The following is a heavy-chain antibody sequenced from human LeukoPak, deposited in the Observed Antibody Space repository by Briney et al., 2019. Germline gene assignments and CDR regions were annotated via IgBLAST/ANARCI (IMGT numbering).Heavy chain of an antibody. D-gene: IGHD6-13*01. CDR3: ARRSSSWDWYFDL. Sequence: SETLSLTCTVSGGSISSYYWSWIRLPPGKELEWIAYIYYSGNTNYNPSLKSRVTISVDTSKNQFSLKLSSVTAADTAVYYCARRSSSWDWYFDLWGRGTLVTVSS. CDR2: IYYSGNT. CDR1: GGSISSYY. J-gene: IGHJ2*01. V-gene: IGHV4-59*08.